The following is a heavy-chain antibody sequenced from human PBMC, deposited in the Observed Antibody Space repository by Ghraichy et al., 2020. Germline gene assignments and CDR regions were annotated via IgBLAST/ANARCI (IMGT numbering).Heavy chain of an antibody. Sequence: ETLSLTCAVYGGSFSGYYWSWIRQPPGKGLEWIGEINHSGSTNYNPSLKSRVTISVDTSKNQFSLKLSSVTAADTAVYYCARLVGPRALLRRRGAFDIWGQGTMVTVSS. CDR2: INHSGST. D-gene: IGHD4-17*01. CDR3: ARLVGPRALLRRRGAFDI. CDR1: GGSFSGYY. V-gene: IGHV4-34*01. J-gene: IGHJ3*02.